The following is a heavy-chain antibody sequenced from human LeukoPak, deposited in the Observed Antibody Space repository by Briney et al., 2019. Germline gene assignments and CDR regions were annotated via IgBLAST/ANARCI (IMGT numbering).Heavy chain of an antibody. CDR1: GGTFSSYA. CDR3: AKTAGIAAAGAFDP. Sequence: SVKVSCKASGGTFSSYAISWVRQAPGQGLEWVGGIIPIFGTANYAQKFQGRVTITADESTSTAYMELSSLRSEDTAVYYCAKTAGIAAAGAFDPWGQGTLVTVSS. CDR2: IIPIFGTA. V-gene: IGHV1-69*13. D-gene: IGHD6-13*01. J-gene: IGHJ5*02.